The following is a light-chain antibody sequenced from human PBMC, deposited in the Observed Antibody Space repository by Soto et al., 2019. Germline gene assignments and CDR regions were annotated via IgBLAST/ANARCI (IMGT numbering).Light chain of an antibody. CDR1: QTVLFASNNKNY. V-gene: IGKV4-1*01. Sequence: DILLTQSPDSLAVSLGERATINCKSSQTVLFASNNKNYLAWYQQKPGQAPKLLIYWASARESGVPDRFSGSGSETDFNFTITSLQAEDVAVYYCKQYYTIPITFGGGTKVDIK. CDR3: KQYYTIPIT. CDR2: WAS. J-gene: IGKJ4*01.